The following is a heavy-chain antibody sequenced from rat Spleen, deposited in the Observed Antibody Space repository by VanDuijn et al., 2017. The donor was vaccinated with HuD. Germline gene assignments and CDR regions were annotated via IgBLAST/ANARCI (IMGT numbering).Heavy chain of an antibody. J-gene: IGHJ1*01. CDR3: ARRETTCIPLYWYFDF. CDR2: INYDGTNT. CDR1: GFSFSDFD. V-gene: IGHV5-7*01. Sequence: EVQLVESGGGLVQPGRSLKLSCAASGFSFSDFDMAWVRQAPKKGLEWVATINYDGTNTYCRDSVKGRFTISREKVKKTQYLHMDSLRSEDTATYYCARRETTCIPLYWYFDFWGPGTMVTVSS. D-gene: IGHD1-6*01.